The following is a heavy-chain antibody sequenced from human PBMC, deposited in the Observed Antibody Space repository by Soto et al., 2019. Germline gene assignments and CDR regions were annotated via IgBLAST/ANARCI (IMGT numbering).Heavy chain of an antibody. CDR2: ISSSSSTI. CDR1: GFTFSTYS. J-gene: IGHJ3*02. V-gene: IGHV3-48*02. D-gene: IGHD3-22*01. CDR3: GGDSSGYFYPDAFDI. Sequence: GGSLRLSCAASGFTFSTYSMNWVRQAPGKGLEWVSYISSSSSTIYYADSVKGRFTISRDNAKNSLYLQMNSLRDEDTAAYYCGGDSSGYFYPDAFDIWGQGTMVTVSS.